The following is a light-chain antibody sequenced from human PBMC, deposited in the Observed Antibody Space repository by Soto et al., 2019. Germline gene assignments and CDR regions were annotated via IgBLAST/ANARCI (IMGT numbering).Light chain of an antibody. J-gene: IGLJ1*01. CDR3: SSYTSSATPPYV. Sequence: QSVLTQPASVSGSPGQSVTISCTGTSSDVGGYNFVSWYQHHPRKAPKLIIYEVSNRPSGVSNRFSGSKSGNTASLTISGLQAEDEADYYCSSYTSSATPPYVFGTGTKLTVL. CDR2: EVS. CDR1: SSDVGGYNF. V-gene: IGLV2-14*01.